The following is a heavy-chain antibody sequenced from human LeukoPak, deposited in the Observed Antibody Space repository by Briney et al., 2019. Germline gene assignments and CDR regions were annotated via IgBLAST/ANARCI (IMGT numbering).Heavy chain of an antibody. J-gene: IGHJ4*02. CDR2: IYPGDSDT. CDR1: GYSFTNYW. CDR3: ARPYSSYWYFDY. Sequence: SGESLKISCKASGYSFTNYWIGWVRQMPGKGLEWMAIIYPGDSDTRYSPSFQGQVIISADKSISTAYLQWSSLKASDTAMYCCARPYSSYWYFDYWGQGTLVTVS. D-gene: IGHD6-6*01. V-gene: IGHV5-51*01.